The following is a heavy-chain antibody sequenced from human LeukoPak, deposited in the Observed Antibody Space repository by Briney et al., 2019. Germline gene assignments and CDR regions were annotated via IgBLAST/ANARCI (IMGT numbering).Heavy chain of an antibody. V-gene: IGHV3-7*05. CDR3: ARGGYYDILTGTNWFDP. J-gene: IGHJ5*02. Sequence: PGGSLRLSCAASGFTFSSYWMSWVRQAPGEGLEWVATIKQDESEKYYVDSVKGRFTISRDNAKNSLYLQMDSLRPEDTAVYYCARGGYYDILTGTNWFDPWGQGTLVTVSS. D-gene: IGHD3-9*01. CDR1: GFTFSSYW. CDR2: IKQDESEK.